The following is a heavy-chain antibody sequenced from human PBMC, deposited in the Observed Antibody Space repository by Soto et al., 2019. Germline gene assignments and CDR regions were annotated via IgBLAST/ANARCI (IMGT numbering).Heavy chain of an antibody. J-gene: IGHJ4*02. D-gene: IGHD3-16*01. CDR2: ISGPGGTT. CDR3: AKALGAEGQPDY. Sequence: EVQLLESGGGLVQPGGSLRLSCAASGFTFSNYAMSWVRQAPGKGLEWVSVISGPGGTTFYADSVKGRFTISRDNSKNALYLQMKSLRAEDTAVYFCAKALGAEGQPDYWGQGTLVTVSS. V-gene: IGHV3-23*01. CDR1: GFTFSNYA.